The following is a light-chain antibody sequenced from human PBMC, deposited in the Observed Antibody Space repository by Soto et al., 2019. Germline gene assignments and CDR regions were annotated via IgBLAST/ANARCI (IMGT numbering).Light chain of an antibody. CDR3: SSYTSSSTSV. CDR2: EVN. J-gene: IGLJ1*01. Sequence: QSALTQPASVSGSPGQSITLSFTGTSSDIGGYNYVSWYQQHPGEAPKLMIFEVNNRPSGVSHRFSGSKSGNTASLTISGLQAEDEADYYCSSYTSSSTSVFGGGTKVTVL. V-gene: IGLV2-14*01. CDR1: SSDIGGYNY.